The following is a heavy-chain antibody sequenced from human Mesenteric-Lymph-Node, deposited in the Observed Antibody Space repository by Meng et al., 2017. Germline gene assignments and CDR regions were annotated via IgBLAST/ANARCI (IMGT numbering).Heavy chain of an antibody. CDR3: AKSSSWYQLDN. D-gene: IGHD6-13*01. Sequence: GGSLRLSCEASGFTFVDYAMHWVRQTPGKGLEWIYLINWDGGSTYYADSVKGRFTISRDNSKNSLYLQMDSLRPEDTALYYCAKSSSWYQLDNWGQGTLVTVSS. J-gene: IGHJ4*02. CDR1: GFTFVDYA. CDR2: INWDGGST. V-gene: IGHV3-43D*03.